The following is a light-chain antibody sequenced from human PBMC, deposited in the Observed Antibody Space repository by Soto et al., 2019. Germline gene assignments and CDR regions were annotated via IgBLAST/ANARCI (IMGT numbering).Light chain of an antibody. CDR2: DVS. V-gene: IGLV2-14*01. CDR1: SSDVGSYNY. Sequence: QSALTQPASVSGSPGQSITISCTGTSSDVGSYNYVSWYQQHPGKAPQLMIYDVSNRPSGVSNRFSGSKSGNTASLTISGLQAEDEADYYCSSYTSSSTLVVFGGGTQLTVL. CDR3: SSYTSSSTLVV. J-gene: IGLJ2*01.